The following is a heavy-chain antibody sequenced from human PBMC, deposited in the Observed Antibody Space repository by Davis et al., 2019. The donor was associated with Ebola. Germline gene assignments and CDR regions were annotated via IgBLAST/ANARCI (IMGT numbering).Heavy chain of an antibody. V-gene: IGHV3-21*01. CDR3: AKDKGQGADYGDYYDS. J-gene: IGHJ4*02. CDR2: ISSSSSYI. Sequence: GGSLRLSCAASGFTFSSYSMNWVRQAPGKGLEWVSSISSSSSYIYYADSVKGRFTISRDNAKNSLYLQMNSLRAEDTAVYYCAKDKGQGADYGDYYDSWGQGTLVTVSS. D-gene: IGHD4-17*01. CDR1: GFTFSSYS.